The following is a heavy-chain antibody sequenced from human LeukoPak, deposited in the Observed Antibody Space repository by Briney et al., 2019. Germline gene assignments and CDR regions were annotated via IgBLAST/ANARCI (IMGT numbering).Heavy chain of an antibody. J-gene: IGHJ4*02. CDR3: ASGGGYYDILTGYLLEYFDY. D-gene: IGHD3-9*01. CDR1: GFTVSSNY. CDR2: IYSGGST. Sequence: GGSLRLSCAASGFTVSSNYMSWVRQAPGKGLEWVSVIYSGGSTYYADSVKDRFTISRDNSKNTLYLQMNSLRAEDMAVYYCASGGGYYDILTGYLLEYFDYWGQGTLVTVSS. V-gene: IGHV3-53*01.